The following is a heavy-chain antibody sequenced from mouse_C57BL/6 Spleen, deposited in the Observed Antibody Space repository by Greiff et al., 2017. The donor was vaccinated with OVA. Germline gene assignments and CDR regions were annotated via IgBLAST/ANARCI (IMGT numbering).Heavy chain of an antibody. Sequence: QVQLQQPGAELVKPGASVKLSCKASGYTFTSYWMQWVKQRPGQGLEWIGEIDPSDSYTNYNQKFKGKATLTVDTSSSTAYMQLISLTSEDSAVYYCARNYVSSAWFAYWGQGTLVTVSA. CDR3: ARNYVSSAWFAY. J-gene: IGHJ3*01. V-gene: IGHV1-50*01. D-gene: IGHD1-1*01. CDR2: IDPSDSYT. CDR1: GYTFTSYW.